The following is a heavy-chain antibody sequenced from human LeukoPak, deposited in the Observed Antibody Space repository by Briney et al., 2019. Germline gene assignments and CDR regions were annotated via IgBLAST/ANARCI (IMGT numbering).Heavy chain of an antibody. V-gene: IGHV3-21*01. CDR1: GFTFSSYS. J-gene: IGHJ4*02. CDR2: ISSSSSYI. D-gene: IGHD4-23*01. Sequence: GGSLGLSCAASGFTFSSYSMNWVRQAPGKGLEWVSSISSSSSYIYYADSVKGRFTISRDNAKNSLYLQMNSLRAEDTAVYYCARDTVGRSGYFNYWGQGTLVTVSS. CDR3: ARDTVGRSGYFNY.